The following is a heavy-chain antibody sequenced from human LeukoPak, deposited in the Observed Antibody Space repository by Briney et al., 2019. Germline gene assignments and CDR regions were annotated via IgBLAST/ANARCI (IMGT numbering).Heavy chain of an antibody. J-gene: IGHJ6*03. V-gene: IGHV3-53*01. Sequence: PGGSLRLSCAASGFTVSSNYMSWVRQAPGKGLEWVSDIYSGGSTYYEDSVKGRCTISRDNSKNTLYLQMNSLGAEDTAVYYCARTMPSSGWPHYMDVWGKGTTVSVSS. CDR3: ARTMPSSGWPHYMDV. CDR1: GFTVSSNY. D-gene: IGHD6-19*01. CDR2: IYSGGST.